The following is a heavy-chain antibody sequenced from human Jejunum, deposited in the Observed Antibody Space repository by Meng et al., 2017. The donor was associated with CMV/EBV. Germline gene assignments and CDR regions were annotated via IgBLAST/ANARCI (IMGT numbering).Heavy chain of an antibody. CDR2: IYTSGNT. V-gene: IGHV4-4*07. Sequence: VPLQESGPGLVKPSETLSLTCTVSGGSINGYYCSWIRQPAGKGLEWIGRIYTSGNTNYNPSLKSRVTMSVDTSKNQFSLKLSSVTAADTAVYYCTRDNLSGSYYFDYWGQGTLVTVSS. CDR1: GGSINGYY. D-gene: IGHD1-26*01. J-gene: IGHJ4*02. CDR3: TRDNLSGSYYFDY.